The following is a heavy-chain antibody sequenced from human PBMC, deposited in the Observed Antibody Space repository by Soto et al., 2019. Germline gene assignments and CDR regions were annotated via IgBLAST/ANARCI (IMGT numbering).Heavy chain of an antibody. CDR1: GFTFSNYW. CDR2: MNRDGSER. V-gene: IGHV3-7*01. J-gene: IGHJ3*02. Sequence: GGSLRLSCAASGFTFSNYWMSWLRQAPGKGLEWVANMNRDGSERYYVNSVMGRLTISRDNAENSLYLQMDSLRAEDTAVYYCARWVAGLDKSAFDIWGQGTVVTVSS. CDR3: ARWVAGLDKSAFDI. D-gene: IGHD2-15*01.